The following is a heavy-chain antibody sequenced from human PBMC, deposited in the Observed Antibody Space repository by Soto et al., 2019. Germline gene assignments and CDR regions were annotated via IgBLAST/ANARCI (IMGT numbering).Heavy chain of an antibody. CDR1: GYSFTSYW. Sequence: GESLKISCKGSGYSFTSYWIGWVRQMPGKGLEWMGIIYPGDSDTRYSPSFKGQVTISADKSISTAYLQWSSLKASDTAMYYCARRAPFFGDAFDIWGQGTMATVSS. CDR3: ARRAPFFGDAFDI. J-gene: IGHJ3*02. CDR2: IYPGDSDT. D-gene: IGHD3-10*01. V-gene: IGHV5-51*01.